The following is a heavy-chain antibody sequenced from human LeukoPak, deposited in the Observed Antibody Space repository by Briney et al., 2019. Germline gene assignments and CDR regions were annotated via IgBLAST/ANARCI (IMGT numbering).Heavy chain of an antibody. V-gene: IGHV3-9*01. J-gene: IGHJ4*02. CDR1: GFTFSSYG. D-gene: IGHD3-22*01. Sequence: PGGSLRLSCAASGFTFSSYGMHWVRQAPGKGLEWVSGISWNSGSIGYADSVKGRFTISRDNAKNSLYLQMNSLRAEDTALYYCAKGISSGFVSYFDYWGQGTLVTVSS. CDR2: ISWNSGSI. CDR3: AKGISSGFVSYFDY.